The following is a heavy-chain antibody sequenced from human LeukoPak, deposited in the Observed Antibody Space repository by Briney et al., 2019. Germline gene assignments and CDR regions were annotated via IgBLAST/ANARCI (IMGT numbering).Heavy chain of an antibody. V-gene: IGHV3-73*01. CDR1: GFTFSGSA. J-gene: IGHJ4*02. CDR2: IRSKANSYAT. Sequence: GGSLRLSCAASGFTFSGSAMHGVRQASGKGLEWVGRIRSKANSYATAYAASVKGRFTISRDDSKNTAYLQMNSLKTEDTAVYYCTRLGYYYGSGSPNQYWGQGTLVTVSS. D-gene: IGHD3-10*01. CDR3: TRLGYYYGSGSPNQY.